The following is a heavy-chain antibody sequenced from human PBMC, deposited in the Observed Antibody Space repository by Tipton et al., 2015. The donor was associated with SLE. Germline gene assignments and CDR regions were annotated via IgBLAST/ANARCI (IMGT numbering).Heavy chain of an antibody. CDR1: GYTFTSYY. CDR2: INPNLGGT. D-gene: IGHD5-12*01. Sequence: QVQLVQSGAEVKQPGASVKVSCKASGYTFTSYYIHWVRQAPGRGFEWVGWINPNLGGTNYAQKFQGRVTMTRDTSVSTAFLELSSLRSDDTAVYYCARESGSDAFDIWGQGTMVTVSS. CDR3: ARESGSDAFDI. J-gene: IGHJ3*02. V-gene: IGHV1-2*02.